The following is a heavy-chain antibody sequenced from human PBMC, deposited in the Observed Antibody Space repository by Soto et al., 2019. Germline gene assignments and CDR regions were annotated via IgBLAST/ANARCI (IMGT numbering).Heavy chain of an antibody. CDR2: IRATGDIRATGDTT. V-gene: IGHV3-23*01. CDR1: GCSFSTYA. Sequence: GGSLRLSCAASGCSFSTYAMTWVRQAPGKGLEWVSSIRATGDIRATGDTTHYANSVKGRFTISRDNSKNTLYLQMNSLKTEDTAVYYCNTGIVVVIPSGMDVWGQGTTVTVSS. D-gene: IGHD3-22*01. J-gene: IGHJ6*02. CDR3: NTGIVVVIPSGMDV.